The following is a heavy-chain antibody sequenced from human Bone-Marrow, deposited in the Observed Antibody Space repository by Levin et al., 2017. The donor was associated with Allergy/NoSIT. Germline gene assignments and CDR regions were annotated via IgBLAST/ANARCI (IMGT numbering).Heavy chain of an antibody. J-gene: IGHJ4*02. CDR1: GFTFDDYA. Sequence: GGSLRLSCAASGFTFDDYAMHWVRQAPGKGLEWVSGISWNSGSIGYADSVKGRFTISRDNAKNSLYLQMNSLRAEDTALYYCAKAGGPFDYWGQGTLVTVSS. CDR3: AKAGGPFDY. CDR2: ISWNSGSI. V-gene: IGHV3-9*01.